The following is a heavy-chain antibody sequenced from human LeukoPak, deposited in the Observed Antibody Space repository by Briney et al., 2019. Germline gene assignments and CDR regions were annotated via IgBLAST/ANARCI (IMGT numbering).Heavy chain of an antibody. CDR2: ISAYNGNT. J-gene: IGHJ4*02. CDR3: ARDSTMVWGVIITALGY. D-gene: IGHD3-10*01. V-gene: IGHV1-18*01. CDR1: GYTFTSYG. Sequence: ASVKVSCKASGYTFTSYGISWVRQAPGQGLEWMGWISAYNGNTNYAQKLQGRVTMTTDTSTSTAYMELRSLRSDDTAVYYCARDSTMVWGVIITALGYWGQGTLVTVSS.